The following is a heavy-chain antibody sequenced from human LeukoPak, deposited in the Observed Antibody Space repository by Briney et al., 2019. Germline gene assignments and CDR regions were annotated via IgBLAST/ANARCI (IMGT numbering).Heavy chain of an antibody. Sequence: PGGSLRLSCAASGFTFDNYRMSWVRQAPGKGLEWVSTVNADGGNTYYADSVKGRFTISRDNSKSTLILQMNSLRVEDTALYYCTKRVKYGGTWDHFADWGQGTLVTVCS. CDR3: TKRVKYGGTWDHFAD. J-gene: IGHJ4*02. CDR1: GFTFDNYR. CDR2: VNADGGNT. D-gene: IGHD1-26*01. V-gene: IGHV3-23*01.